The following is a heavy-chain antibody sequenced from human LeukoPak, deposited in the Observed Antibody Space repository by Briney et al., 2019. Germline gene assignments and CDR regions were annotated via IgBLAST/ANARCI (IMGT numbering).Heavy chain of an antibody. CDR2: IYYSGST. D-gene: IGHD1-26*01. V-gene: IGHV4-30-4*01. J-gene: IGHJ4*02. Sequence: SETLSLTCTVSSGSISSGDYYWSWIRQPPGKGLEWIGYIYYSGSTYYNPSLKSRVTISVDTSKNQFSLKLSSVTAADTAVYYCARDPGTSFDYWGQGTLVTVSS. CDR1: SGSISSGDYY. CDR3: ARDPGTSFDY.